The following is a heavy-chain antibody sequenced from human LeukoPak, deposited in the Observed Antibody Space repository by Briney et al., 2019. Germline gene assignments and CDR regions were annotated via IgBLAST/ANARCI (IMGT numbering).Heavy chain of an antibody. CDR1: GGSVSSSKYL. D-gene: IGHD2-8*01. J-gene: IGHJ4*02. Sequence: KPSETLSLTCAVSGGSVSSSKYLWGWIRQPPGKELEWIGSISYSENADYNPSLRSRVTLSVDTSKDQFSLKLTSVTAADSAVYYCAGLGVMVLVYQFESWGQGTPVTVSS. V-gene: IGHV4-39*07. CDR2: ISYSENA. CDR3: AGLGVMVLVYQFES.